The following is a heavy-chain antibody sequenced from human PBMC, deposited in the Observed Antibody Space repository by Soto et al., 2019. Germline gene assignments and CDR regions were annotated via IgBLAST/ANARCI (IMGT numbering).Heavy chain of an antibody. Sequence: QLQLQESGPGLVKPSETLSLTCTVSGGSISSSSYYWGWIRQPPGKGLEWIGSIYYSGSTYYNPSLKSRVTISVDTSKNQFSLKLSSVTAADTAVYYCARPRFEYSSSSAWFDPWGQGTLVTVSS. J-gene: IGHJ5*02. D-gene: IGHD6-6*01. CDR3: ARPRFEYSSSSAWFDP. CDR1: GGSISSSSYY. V-gene: IGHV4-39*01. CDR2: IYYSGST.